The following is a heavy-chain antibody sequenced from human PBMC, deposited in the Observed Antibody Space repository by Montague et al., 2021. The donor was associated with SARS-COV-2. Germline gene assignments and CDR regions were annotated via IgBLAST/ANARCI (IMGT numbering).Heavy chain of an antibody. D-gene: IGHD1-1*01. J-gene: IGHJ6*02. CDR2: IYTSGST. V-gene: IGHV4-61*02. Sequence: TLSLTCTVSGGSISSGSYYWSWIRQPAGKGLEWIGRIYTSGSTNYNPSPKSRVTISVDTSKKQFSLKVTPVTAADTAVYYCARQAQLFHRATDYYDMDVWGQGTTVTVSS. CDR3: ARQAQLFHRATDYYDMDV. CDR1: GGSISSGSYY.